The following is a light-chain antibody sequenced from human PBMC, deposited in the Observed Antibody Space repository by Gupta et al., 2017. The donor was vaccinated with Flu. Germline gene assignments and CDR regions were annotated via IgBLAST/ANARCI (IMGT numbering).Light chain of an antibody. CDR2: AAS. CDR3: QQSLNYPLT. CDR1: RDISVW. Sequence: TQMTQSPSSVSASVGDKITITCRASRDISVWLAWYRQRPGRAPELLISAASHLGDGVPPRFRGSGSGTXFTLTIXSLQPEDSATYYCQQSLNYPLTFGXGTRVEI. V-gene: IGKV1-12*01. J-gene: IGKJ4*01.